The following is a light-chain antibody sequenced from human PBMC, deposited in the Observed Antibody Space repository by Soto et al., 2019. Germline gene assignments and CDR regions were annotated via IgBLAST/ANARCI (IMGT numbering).Light chain of an antibody. CDR1: SGHSNYA. Sequence: QPVLTQSPSASASLGASVKRNCTLSSGHSNYAIAWHQQRPEKGPRYLMKLNSDGSHSKGDGIPDRFSGSISGAERYLTISSLQSEDEADYYCQTWGTGIQVFGGGTKLTVL. J-gene: IGLJ2*01. CDR2: LNSDGSH. CDR3: QTWGTGIQV. V-gene: IGLV4-69*01.